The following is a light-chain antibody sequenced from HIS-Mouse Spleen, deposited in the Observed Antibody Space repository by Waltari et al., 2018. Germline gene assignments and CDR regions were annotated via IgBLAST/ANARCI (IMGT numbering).Light chain of an antibody. V-gene: IGLV3-21*03. J-gene: IGLJ2*01. CDR1: NIGSKS. CDR2: EDS. Sequence: SYVLTRPPSVSVAPGKTARITCGGNNIGSKSVHWYQQKPGQAPVLVVYEDSDRPSGIPERFSGSNSGNTATLTISRVEAGDEADYYCQVWDSSSDHVGFGGGTKLTVL. CDR3: QVWDSSSDHVG.